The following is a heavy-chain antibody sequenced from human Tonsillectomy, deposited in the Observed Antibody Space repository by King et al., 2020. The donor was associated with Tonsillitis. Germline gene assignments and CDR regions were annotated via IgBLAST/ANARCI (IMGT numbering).Heavy chain of an antibody. V-gene: IGHV3-7*03. CDR3: ARGTPRRHWLEGYYGMDV. CDR1: GFSFTNYW. J-gene: IGHJ6*02. D-gene: IGHD3-9*01. CDR2: IKQDGSEK. Sequence: VQLVQSGGGLVQPGGSLRLSCAASGFSFTNYWMSWVRQAPGKGLEWVANIKQDGSEKFYVDSVKGRFTIPRDNAKNSLYLQMNSLRADDTAVYYCARGTPRRHWLEGYYGMDVWGQGTTVTVSS.